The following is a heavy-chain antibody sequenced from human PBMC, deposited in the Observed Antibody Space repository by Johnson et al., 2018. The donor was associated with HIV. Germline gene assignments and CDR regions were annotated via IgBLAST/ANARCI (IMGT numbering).Heavy chain of an antibody. D-gene: IGHD3-22*01. CDR2: TQYDGSKT. Sequence: QMQLVESGGGLVQPGGSLRLSCAASGFTFSSYAMHWVRQAPGKGLEWVAFTQYDGSKTYYGDSVRGRFTISRDNSKKTLYLEINSLRTEDTAIYFCAKETRDSRSAFDVWGQGTMVTVSS. V-gene: IGHV3-30*02. CDR1: GFTFSSYA. CDR3: AKETRDSRSAFDV. J-gene: IGHJ3*01.